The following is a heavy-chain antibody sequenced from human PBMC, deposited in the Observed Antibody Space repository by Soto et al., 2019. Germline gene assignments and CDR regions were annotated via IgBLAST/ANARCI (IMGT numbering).Heavy chain of an antibody. CDR2: MNPICGNV. CDR1: GYTFTDYD. J-gene: IGHJ4*02. Sequence: GASVKVSCKASGYTFTDYDIKWVRQATGQGFVWMGLMNPICGNVAFAQKVQGRVTITKNTSISTAYMELSSLKSEDTAVCHCARGYGPLSVFPFTPYWGQGTLVTVSS. V-gene: IGHV1-8*03. D-gene: IGHD2-8*01. CDR3: ARGYGPLSVFPFTPY.